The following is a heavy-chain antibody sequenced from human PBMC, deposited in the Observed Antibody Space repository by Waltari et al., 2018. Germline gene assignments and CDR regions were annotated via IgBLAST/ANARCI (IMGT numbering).Heavy chain of an antibody. CDR3: AREGYYYFDF. V-gene: IGHV3-7*03. CDR1: GFTLSSYW. Sequence: EVQLVESGGGLVQPGGSLRLSCAASGFTLSSYWMSWVRQAPGKGLEWVANIKQDGSAKYYVDSVKGRFTNSRDNAKNSLYLQMNSLRAEDTAVYYCAREGYYYFDFWGQGTLVTVSS. CDR2: IKQDGSAK. J-gene: IGHJ4*02. D-gene: IGHD1-26*01.